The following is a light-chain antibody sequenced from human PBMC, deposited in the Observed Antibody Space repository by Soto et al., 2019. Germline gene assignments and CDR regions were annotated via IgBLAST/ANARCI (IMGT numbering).Light chain of an antibody. CDR2: EGS. CDR3: CSYAGSRGVV. CDR1: SSDVGSYNL. Sequence: QSALTQPASVSGSPGQSITISCTGTSSDVGSYNLVSWYQQHPSKAPKLMIYEGSKRPSGVSNRFSGSKSGNTASLTISGLQAEDEADYYCCSYAGSRGVVFGGGTKVTVL. J-gene: IGLJ2*01. V-gene: IGLV2-23*01.